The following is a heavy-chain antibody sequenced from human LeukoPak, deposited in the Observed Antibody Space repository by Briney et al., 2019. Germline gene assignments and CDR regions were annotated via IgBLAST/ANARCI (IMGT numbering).Heavy chain of an antibody. CDR3: ARDTLWSGEPSHFDY. J-gene: IGHJ4*02. CDR1: GGTFSSYA. Sequence: SVKVSCKASGGTFSSYAISWVRQAPGQGLEWMGGIIPIFGTANYAQKFQGRVTITTDESTSTAYMELSSLRSEDTAVYYCARDTLWSGEPSHFDYWGQGTLVTVSS. CDR2: IIPIFGTA. D-gene: IGHD3-10*01. V-gene: IGHV1-69*05.